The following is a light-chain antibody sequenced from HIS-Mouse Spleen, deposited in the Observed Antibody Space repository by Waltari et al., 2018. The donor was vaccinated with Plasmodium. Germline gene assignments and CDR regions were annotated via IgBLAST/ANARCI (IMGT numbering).Light chain of an antibody. CDR2: EGS. J-gene: IGLJ2*01. V-gene: IGLV2-23*01. Sequence: QSALTQPASVSGSPGQSITISCTGTSSDVGSYNLFSWYQPHPGKAPKLMIYEGSKRPSGVSNRFSGSKSGNTASLTIAGLQAEDEADYYCCSYAGSRMVFGGGTKLTVL. CDR3: CSYAGSRMV. CDR1: SSDVGSYNL.